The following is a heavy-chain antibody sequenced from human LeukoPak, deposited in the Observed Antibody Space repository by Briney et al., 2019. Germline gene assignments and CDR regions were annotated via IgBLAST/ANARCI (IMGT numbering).Heavy chain of an antibody. CDR3: ARDYCSSTSCLFDY. V-gene: IGHV1-2*06. J-gene: IGHJ4*02. Sequence: ASVTVSCTASGYTFTGYHMHWVRQAPGQGLEWTGRINPNSGDTNYAQKFQGRVTMTRDTSISTAYMELSRLRSDDTAVYYCARDYCSSTSCLFDYWGQGTLVTVSS. CDR1: GYTFTGYH. CDR2: INPNSGDT. D-gene: IGHD2-2*01.